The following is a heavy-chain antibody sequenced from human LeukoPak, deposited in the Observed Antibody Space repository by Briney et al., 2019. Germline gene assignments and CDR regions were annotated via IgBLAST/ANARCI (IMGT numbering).Heavy chain of an antibody. CDR2: IGTAGDT. V-gene: IGHV3-13*04. CDR3: AREVYDSSGYPPPPNYGMDV. Sequence: PGGSLRLSCAASGFTFSSYDMHWVRQATGKGLEWVSAIGTAGDTYYPGSVKGRFTISRENAKNSLYLQTNSLRAGDTAVYYCAREVYDSSGYPPPPNYGMDVWGQGTTVTVSS. J-gene: IGHJ6*02. D-gene: IGHD3-22*01. CDR1: GFTFSSYD.